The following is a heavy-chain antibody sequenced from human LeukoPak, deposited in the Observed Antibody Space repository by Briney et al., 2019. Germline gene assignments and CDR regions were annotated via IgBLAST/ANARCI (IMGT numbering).Heavy chain of an antibody. CDR2: IWYDGSNK. CDR1: GFTFSSYG. J-gene: IGHJ4*02. CDR3: ARAAYSYGSDY. D-gene: IGHD5-18*01. Sequence: PGGSLRLSCAASGFTFSSYGMHWVRQAPGKGLEWVAVIWYDGSNKYYADSVKGRFTISIDNSKNTLYLQMNSLRAEDTAVYYCARAAYSYGSDYWGQGTLVTVSS. V-gene: IGHV3-33*01.